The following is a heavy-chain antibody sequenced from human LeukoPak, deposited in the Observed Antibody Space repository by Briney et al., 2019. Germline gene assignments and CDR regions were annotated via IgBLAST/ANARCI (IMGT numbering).Heavy chain of an antibody. CDR3: ARGGGGSYVDY. CDR2: INHSGST. V-gene: IGHV4-34*01. J-gene: IGHJ4*02. Sequence: PSETLSLTCVVYGGSFSGYYWSWLRQPPGKGLEWIGEINHSGSTNYNPSLKSRVTISVDTSKNQFSLKLSSVTAADTAVYYCARGGGGSYVDYWGQGTLVTVSS. CDR1: GGSFSGYY. D-gene: IGHD1-26*01.